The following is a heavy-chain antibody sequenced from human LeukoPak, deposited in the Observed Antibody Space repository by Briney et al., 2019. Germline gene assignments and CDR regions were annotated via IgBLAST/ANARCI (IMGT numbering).Heavy chain of an antibody. Sequence: GGSLRLSCAASGFIFSNYGMHWVRQAPGKGPEWVAIIWYDGSKTYYADSVKGRFTISRDNSKNTLYEQMNSLRIEDAAVYYCAKDTRYHGSGTYATAAFDIWGQGTMVTVSS. V-gene: IGHV3-30*02. CDR2: IWYDGSKT. J-gene: IGHJ3*02. CDR1: GFIFSNYG. D-gene: IGHD3-10*01. CDR3: AKDTRYHGSGTYATAAFDI.